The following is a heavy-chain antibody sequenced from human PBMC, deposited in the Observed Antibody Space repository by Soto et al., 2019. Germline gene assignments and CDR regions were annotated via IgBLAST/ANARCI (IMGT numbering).Heavy chain of an antibody. CDR2: IYYSGST. V-gene: IGHV4-39*01. J-gene: IGHJ4*02. CDR1: GGSISSSSYY. Sequence: ASETLSLTCTVSGGSISSSSYYWGWIRQPPGKGLEWIGSIYYSGSTYYNPSLKSRVNISVDTSKNQFSLKLSSVTAADTAVYYCASTAAGFDYWGQGTLVTVSS. CDR3: ASTAAGFDY. D-gene: IGHD6-19*01.